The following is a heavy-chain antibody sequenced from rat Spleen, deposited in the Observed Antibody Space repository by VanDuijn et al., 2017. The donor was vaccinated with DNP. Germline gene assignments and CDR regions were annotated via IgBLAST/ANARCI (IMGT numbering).Heavy chain of an antibody. D-gene: IGHD1-12*02. J-gene: IGHJ1*01. CDR3: ARSNTYYDGTYYYWYFDF. CDR2: ISNTGDNT. Sequence: VQLVESGGGSVQPGRSLKLSCVASGFIFSNSWMTWTRQAPGKRLEWVASISNTGDNTYYSDSVKGRFSLSRDNAKSTLYLQLNSLRSEDTATYYCARSNTYYDGTYYYWYFDFWGPGTMVTVSS. V-gene: IGHV5-31*01. CDR1: GFIFSNSW.